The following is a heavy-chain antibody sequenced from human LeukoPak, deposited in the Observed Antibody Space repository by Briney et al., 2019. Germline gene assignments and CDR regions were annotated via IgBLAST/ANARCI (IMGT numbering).Heavy chain of an antibody. J-gene: IGHJ4*02. CDR2: LSGSGAST. CDR1: AFTFGNYA. D-gene: IGHD3-10*01. Sequence: GGSLRLSCAASAFTFGNYAMNWVRQAPGKGLEWVSGLSGSGASTYYAASVKGRFTISRDNSKNTLYLQMNRLRAGDTAVYYCAKGSDRSGSYYLDYWGQGPLVTVSS. V-gene: IGHV3-23*01. CDR3: AKGSDRSGSYYLDY.